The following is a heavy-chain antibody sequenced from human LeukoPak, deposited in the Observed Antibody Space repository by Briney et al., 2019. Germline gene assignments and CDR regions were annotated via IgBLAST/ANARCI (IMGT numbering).Heavy chain of an antibody. D-gene: IGHD5-12*01. CDR3: AKSASGYAGSTRGAFDY. V-gene: IGHV3-23*01. J-gene: IGHJ4*02. Sequence: PGGSLRLSCAASGFTFSNYAMSWVRQAPGKGLEWVSAIRGGGSDTFYADSVKGRFTISRDNSKNTLSLQVNSLRAEDTAVYYCAKSASGYAGSTRGAFDYWGQGTLVTVSS. CDR1: GFTFSNYA. CDR2: IRGGGSDT.